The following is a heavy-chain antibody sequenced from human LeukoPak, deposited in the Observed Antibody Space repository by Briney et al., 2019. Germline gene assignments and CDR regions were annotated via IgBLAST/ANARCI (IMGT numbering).Heavy chain of an antibody. D-gene: IGHD2-15*01. CDR2: IYYSGST. Sequence: SETLSLTCTVSGGSVSSGSYYWSWIRQPPGKGLEWIGYIYYSGSTNYNPSLKSRVTISVDTSKNQFPLKLSSVTAADTAVYYCARGFRMVDYWGQGTLVTVSS. CDR3: ARGFRMVDY. J-gene: IGHJ4*02. V-gene: IGHV4-61*01. CDR1: GGSVSSGSYY.